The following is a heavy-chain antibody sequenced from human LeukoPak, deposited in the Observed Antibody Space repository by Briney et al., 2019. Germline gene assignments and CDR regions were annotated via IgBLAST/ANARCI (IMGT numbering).Heavy chain of an antibody. CDR1: GGSISTYY. Sequence: SETLSLTCTVSGGSISTYYWSWIRQPPGKGLEWIGYIYYTGSTSYNPSLKSRVTMSLDASKNQFSLELNSVTPADTAVYYCARGPTYQPIDSWGQGTLVTVSS. D-gene: IGHD2-2*01. J-gene: IGHJ4*02. V-gene: IGHV4-59*01. CDR3: ARGPTYQPIDS. CDR2: IYYTGST.